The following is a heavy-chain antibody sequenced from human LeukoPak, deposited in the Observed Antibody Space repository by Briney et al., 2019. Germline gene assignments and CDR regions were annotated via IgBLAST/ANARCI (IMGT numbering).Heavy chain of an antibody. CDR1: GGSISSYY. Sequence: PSETLSLTCTVSGGSISSYYWSWIRHPPGKGLEWIGYIYYSGSTNYNPSLKSRVTISVDTSKNQFSLKLSSVTAADTAVYYCARVEYGSGSYRDYWGQGTLVTVSS. D-gene: IGHD3-10*01. J-gene: IGHJ4*02. V-gene: IGHV4-59*01. CDR3: ARVEYGSGSYRDY. CDR2: IYYSGST.